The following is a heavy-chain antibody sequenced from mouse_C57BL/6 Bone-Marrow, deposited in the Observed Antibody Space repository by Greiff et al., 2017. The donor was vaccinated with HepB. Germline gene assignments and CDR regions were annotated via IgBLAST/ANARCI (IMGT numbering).Heavy chain of an antibody. CDR1: GFTFSSYA. J-gene: IGHJ4*01. CDR3: ARDQDYYGSRGYAMDY. D-gene: IGHD1-1*01. CDR2: ISDGGSYT. Sequence: EVKLVESGGGLVKPGGSLKLSCAASGFTFSSYAMSWVRQTPEKRLEWVATISDGGSYTYYPDNVKGRFTISRDNAKNNLYLQMSHLKSEDTAMYYCARDQDYYGSRGYAMDYWGQGTSVTVSS. V-gene: IGHV5-4*01.